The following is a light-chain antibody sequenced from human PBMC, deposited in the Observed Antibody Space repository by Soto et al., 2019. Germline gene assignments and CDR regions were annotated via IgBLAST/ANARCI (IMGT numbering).Light chain of an antibody. V-gene: IGLV1-47*02. Sequence: QSVLTQPPSASGTPGQRVTISCSGSSSNIGSNYVYWYQQLPGTAPKLLIYSNKQRPSGVPDRFSGSKSGTSASLAISGLRSEDEADYYWAAWDDSLSGVVFGGGTQLTVL. CDR3: AAWDDSLSGVV. J-gene: IGLJ2*01. CDR1: SSNIGSNY. CDR2: SNK.